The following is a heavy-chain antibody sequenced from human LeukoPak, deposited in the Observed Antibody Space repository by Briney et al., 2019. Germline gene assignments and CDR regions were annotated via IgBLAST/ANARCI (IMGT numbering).Heavy chain of an antibody. Sequence: SQTLSLTCAISGDSVSSNSAAWNWIRQSPSRGLEWLGGTYYRSKWYNDYAVSVKSRITINPDTSKNQFSLQLNSVTPEDTAVYYCAREEIVVGDPSYYYYYMDVWGKGTTVTVSS. V-gene: IGHV6-1*01. CDR1: GDSVSSNSAA. CDR2: TYYRSKWYN. D-gene: IGHD2-15*01. J-gene: IGHJ6*03. CDR3: AREEIVVGDPSYYYYYMDV.